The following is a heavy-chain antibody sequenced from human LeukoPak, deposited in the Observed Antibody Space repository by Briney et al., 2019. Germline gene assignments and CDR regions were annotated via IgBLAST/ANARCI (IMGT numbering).Heavy chain of an antibody. CDR3: ARDRPRWGSGSYNGEI. Sequence: VASVKVSCKASGYTFTSYGISWVRQAPGQGLEWMGWIIAYNGNTNYAQKLQGRVTMTTDTSTSTAYMELRSLRSDDTAVYYCARDRPRWGSGSYNGEIWGQGTLVTVSS. CDR1: GYTFTSYG. CDR2: IIAYNGNT. D-gene: IGHD3-10*01. J-gene: IGHJ4*02. V-gene: IGHV1-18*04.